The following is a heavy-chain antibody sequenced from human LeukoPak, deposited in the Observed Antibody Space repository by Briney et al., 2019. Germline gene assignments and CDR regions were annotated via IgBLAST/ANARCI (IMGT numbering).Heavy chain of an antibody. Sequence: SETLSLTCTVSVGSLYSSSYYWGWIRQPPGKGLECIGSIYYSGSTYYNPSLKSRVTISVDTSKNQFCLKLSSVTAADTAVYYCARHRTGYCSGGSCYGYMDVWGKGTTVTISS. CDR2: IYYSGST. CDR1: VGSLYSSSYY. CDR3: ARHRTGYCSGGSCYGYMDV. D-gene: IGHD2-15*01. J-gene: IGHJ6*03. V-gene: IGHV4-39*07.